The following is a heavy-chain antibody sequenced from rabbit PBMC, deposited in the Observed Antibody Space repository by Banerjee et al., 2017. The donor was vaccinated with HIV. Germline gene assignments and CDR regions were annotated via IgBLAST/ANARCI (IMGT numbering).Heavy chain of an antibody. J-gene: IGHJ4*01. V-gene: IGHV1S40*01. CDR1: GFSFSSGYY. CDR2: IYAGSSGGT. CDR3: GRDRDGDAGYGSLAL. Sequence: QSLEESGGDLVKPGASLTLTCTASGFSFSSGYYMCWVRQAPGKGLEWIACIYAGSSGGTYYANWAKGRFTISKTSSTTVTLQMTSLTAADTATYFCGRDRDGDAGYGSLALWGPGTLVTVS. D-gene: IGHD6-1*01.